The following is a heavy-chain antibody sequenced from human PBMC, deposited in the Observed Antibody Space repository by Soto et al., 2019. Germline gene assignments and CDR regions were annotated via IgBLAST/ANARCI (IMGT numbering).Heavy chain of an antibody. Sequence: PSETLSLTCTVSGGSISSSSYYWGWIRQPPGKGLEWIGSIYYSGSTYYNPSLKSRVTISVDTSKNQFSLKLSSVTAADTAVYYCARGEIQLWIRYYYYYGMDVWGQGNTVTVSS. D-gene: IGHD5-18*01. CDR3: ARGEIQLWIRYYYYYGMDV. CDR1: GGSISSSSYY. CDR2: IYYSGST. J-gene: IGHJ6*02. V-gene: IGHV4-39*01.